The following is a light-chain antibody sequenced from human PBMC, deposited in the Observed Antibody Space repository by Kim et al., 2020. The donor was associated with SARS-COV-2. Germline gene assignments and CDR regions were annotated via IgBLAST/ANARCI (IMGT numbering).Light chain of an antibody. CDR3: VAWDDSPSGMV. CDR2: RNN. CDR1: SSNIGSNY. Sequence: QSVLTQPPSASGTPGQRVTISCFGSSSNIGSNYVHWYQQFPGTTHKLLIYRNNQRPSGVSDRFSGSKSGTSASLAISGLRSEDEADYYCVAWDDSPSGMVFGGGTQLTVL. J-gene: IGLJ2*01. V-gene: IGLV1-47*01.